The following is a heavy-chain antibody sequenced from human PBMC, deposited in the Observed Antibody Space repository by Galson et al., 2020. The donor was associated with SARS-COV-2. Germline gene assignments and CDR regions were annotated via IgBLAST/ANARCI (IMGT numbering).Heavy chain of an antibody. CDR1: GYSFTSYW. Sequence: GESLKISCKGSGYSFTSYWNGWVRQTPGEGLEWVGIIPPGDSDTRYNPSFHGPVTISADKSISTAYLQWSSLKASDTAMYYCASRRDGYNLFSPASFDIWGQGTMVTVSS. CDR3: ASRRDGYNLFSPASFDI. D-gene: IGHD5-12*01. CDR2: IPPGDSDT. J-gene: IGHJ3*02. V-gene: IGHV5-51*01.